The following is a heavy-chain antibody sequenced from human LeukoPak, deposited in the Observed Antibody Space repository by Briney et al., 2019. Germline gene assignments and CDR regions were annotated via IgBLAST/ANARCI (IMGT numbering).Heavy chain of an antibody. J-gene: IGHJ3*02. V-gene: IGHV4-39*01. Sequence: PSETLSLTCTVSGGSISSSSHYWGWIRQPPGKGLEWIGSIYYSGSTYYDPSLKSRVTISVDTSKNQFSLKLSSVTAADTAVYYCARYCSGGSCYEPDAFDIWGQGTMVTVSS. CDR1: GGSISSSSHY. CDR2: IYYSGST. CDR3: ARYCSGGSCYEPDAFDI. D-gene: IGHD2-15*01.